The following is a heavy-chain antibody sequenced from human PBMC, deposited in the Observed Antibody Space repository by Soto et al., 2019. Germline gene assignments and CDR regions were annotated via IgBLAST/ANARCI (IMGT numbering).Heavy chain of an antibody. J-gene: IGHJ3*02. V-gene: IGHV3-23*01. D-gene: IGHD6-6*01. CDR2: ISGSGGST. CDR3: AKVGPESVAARPRALNAFDI. CDR1: GFTFSSYA. Sequence: GGSLRLSCAASGFTFSSYAMSWVRQAPGKGLEWVSAISGSGGSTYYADSVKGRFTISRDNSKNTLYLQMNSLRAEDTAVYYCAKVGPESVAARPRALNAFDIWGQGTMVTVSS.